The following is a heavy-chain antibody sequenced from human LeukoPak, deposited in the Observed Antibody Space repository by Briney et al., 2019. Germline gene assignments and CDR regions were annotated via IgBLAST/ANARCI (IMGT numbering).Heavy chain of an antibody. CDR3: ARGRPDRSITIFGVVASPNWFDP. V-gene: IGHV3-48*02. J-gene: IGHJ5*02. D-gene: IGHD3-3*01. Sequence: PGGSLRLSCAASGFTFSSDSMNWLRQAPGKGLEWVSYISSSSSTIYYGDSGKRRFTIYRDNAKNSLYLQMNSLRDEDTAVYYCARGRPDRSITIFGVVASPNWFDPWGQGTLVTVSS. CDR2: ISSSSSTI. CDR1: GFTFSSDS.